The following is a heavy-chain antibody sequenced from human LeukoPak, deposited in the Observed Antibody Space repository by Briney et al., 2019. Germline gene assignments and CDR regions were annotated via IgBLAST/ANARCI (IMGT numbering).Heavy chain of an antibody. V-gene: IGHV1-18*01. J-gene: IGHJ3*02. CDR3: ARDLGELLDDAFDI. CDR1: GYTFTRYG. D-gene: IGHD1-26*01. Sequence: DTVKVSCKASGYTFTRYGISRVRPAPEQGLAWMGWISAYNGNTNYAQKLQGRVTMTTNTSTSTAYIELRSLRSDDTAAYYCARDLGELLDDAFDIWGQGTMVTVSS. CDR2: ISAYNGNT.